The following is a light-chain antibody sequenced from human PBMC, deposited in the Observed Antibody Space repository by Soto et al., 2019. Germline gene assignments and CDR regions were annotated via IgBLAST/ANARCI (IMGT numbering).Light chain of an antibody. CDR3: QVWGSSSAV. V-gene: IGLV3-9*01. CDR2: RDN. J-gene: IGLJ1*01. Sequence: SYELTQSLSVSVALRQTARITWGGNNIENKNVHWHQQKPGQAPVLVIYRDNNRPSGIPERFSGSNSGNTATLTINRAQAGDEVDYYCQVWGSSSAVFGTGTKLTVL. CDR1: NIENKN.